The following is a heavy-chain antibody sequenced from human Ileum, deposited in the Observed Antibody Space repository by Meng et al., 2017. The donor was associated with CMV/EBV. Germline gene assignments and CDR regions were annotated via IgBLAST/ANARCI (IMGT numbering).Heavy chain of an antibody. CDR3: VRHLLNRYTNIDY. CDR2: ITSDGNTK. CDR1: GFTIDIYE. D-gene: IGHD5-18*01. J-gene: IGHJ4*02. Sequence: GGSLRLSCAASGFTIDIYEMNWVRQAPGRGLEWVSLITSDGNTKYYADSVEGRFTISRGNAKNSLLLQMSNLRAEDTAVYYCVRHLLNRYTNIDYWGQGTLVTVSS. V-gene: IGHV3-48*03.